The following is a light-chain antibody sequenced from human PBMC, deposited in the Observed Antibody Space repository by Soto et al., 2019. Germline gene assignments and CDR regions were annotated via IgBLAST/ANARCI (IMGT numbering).Light chain of an antibody. J-gene: IGKJ5*01. Sequence: EIVLTQSPATLSLSPGETATLSCRASQSVSSYLAWYQQKPGQAPRLLIYAASSRATGIPDRFSGSGSGTGFTLTISRLEPEDFAVYYCQQCGRSPPPITSGQGTRLEIK. CDR3: QQCGRSPPPIT. CDR2: AAS. CDR1: QSVSSY. V-gene: IGKV3-20*01.